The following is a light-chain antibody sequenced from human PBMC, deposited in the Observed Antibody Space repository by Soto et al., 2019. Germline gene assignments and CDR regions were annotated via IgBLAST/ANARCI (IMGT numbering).Light chain of an antibody. J-gene: IGKJ4*01. CDR3: QKYDSAPLT. Sequence: DIQMTQSPSSLTASIGDRVTISCRASQGFSNSLAWYQQKPGKVPTLLIYGASILQSGVPSRFSGSGSGTEFTLHISCLQPEDVATYFCQKYDSAPLTFGGGTKVEIK. CDR2: GAS. V-gene: IGKV1-27*01. CDR1: QGFSNS.